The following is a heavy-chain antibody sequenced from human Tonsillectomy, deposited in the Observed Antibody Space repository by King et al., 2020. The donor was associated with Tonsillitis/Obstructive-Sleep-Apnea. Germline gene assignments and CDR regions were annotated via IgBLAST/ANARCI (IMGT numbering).Heavy chain of an antibody. CDR1: GYTFTSYY. V-gene: IGHV1-46*01. J-gene: IGHJ4*02. D-gene: IGHD3-10*01. Sequence: QLVQSGAEVKKPGASVRVSCKASGYTFTSYYLHWVRQAPGQGLEWLGIFNPSDGITTYAQKFQGRVTMTRDTSTSTVYMELSSLRSEDTAVYYCARDMSVERVIDYWGQGTLVTVSS. CDR2: FNPSDGIT. CDR3: ARDMSVERVIDY.